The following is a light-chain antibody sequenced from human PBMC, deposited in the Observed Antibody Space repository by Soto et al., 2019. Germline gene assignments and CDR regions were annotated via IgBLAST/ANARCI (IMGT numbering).Light chain of an antibody. CDR3: QQYNNWPPWT. CDR2: DAS. Sequence: ILMTQSPATLSVSPGERATLSCRASQSVSNNLAWYQQKPGQAPRLLIYDASTRATGIPARFSGSGSGTEFTLTISGLQPEDFAVYSCQQYNNWPPWTFGHGTKVEIK. CDR1: QSVSNN. V-gene: IGKV3-15*01. J-gene: IGKJ1*01.